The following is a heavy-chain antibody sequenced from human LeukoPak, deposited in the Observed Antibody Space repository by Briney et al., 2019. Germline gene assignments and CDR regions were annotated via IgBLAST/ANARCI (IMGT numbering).Heavy chain of an antibody. CDR1: GFTFDDYA. D-gene: IGHD1/OR15-1a*01. Sequence: PGGSLRLSCAASGFTFDDYAMHWVRQAPGKGLEWVSGIKWDSGNLGYADSVKGRFSISRDNSKNTLYLQMNSLRAEDTAIYFCAKGTGKQASALYYFDYWGQGTLVTVSS. CDR3: AKGTGKQASALYYFDY. CDR2: IKWDSGNL. J-gene: IGHJ4*02. V-gene: IGHV3-9*01.